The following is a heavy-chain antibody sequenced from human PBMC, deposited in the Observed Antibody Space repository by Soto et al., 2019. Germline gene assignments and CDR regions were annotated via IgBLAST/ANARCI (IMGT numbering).Heavy chain of an antibody. Sequence: ASLKVSCKASGYIFTGYYMHWVRQAPGQGLEWMGWINPNNGGTNYAQKFQGRVTMTRDTSISTAYLELSGLTSDDTAVYYCTRGASSGWSPSDFWGQGTLVTVSS. D-gene: IGHD6-19*01. CDR3: TRGASSGWSPSDF. V-gene: IGHV1-2*02. J-gene: IGHJ4*02. CDR1: GYIFTGYY. CDR2: INPNNGGT.